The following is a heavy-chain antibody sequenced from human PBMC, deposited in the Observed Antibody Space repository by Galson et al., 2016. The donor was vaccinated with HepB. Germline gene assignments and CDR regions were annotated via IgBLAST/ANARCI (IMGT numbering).Heavy chain of an antibody. CDR3: TKGRRPCTYYGASFEF. D-gene: IGHD3-3*01. V-gene: IGHV3-23*01. CDR2: LRGDGTNP. CDR1: GFNFANHG. J-gene: IGHJ4*02. Sequence: SLRLSCAASGFNFANHGMNWVRQAPGKGLEWVSSLRGDGTNPYYADSVKGRFTISRDNSKRTVFLQMNTLRVDDTGVYYCTKGRRPCTYYGASFEFWGPGTPVSASS.